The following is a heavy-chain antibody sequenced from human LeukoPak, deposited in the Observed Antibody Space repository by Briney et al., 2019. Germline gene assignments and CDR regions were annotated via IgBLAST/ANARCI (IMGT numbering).Heavy chain of an antibody. Sequence: TGGSLRLSCAASGFTFSSYAMSWVRQAPGKGLEWVSAISGSGGSTYYADSVKGRFTISRDNSKNTLYLQMNSLRAEDTAVYSCAKGSGSSGYYYRYYFDYWGQGTLVTVSS. CDR1: GFTFSSYA. V-gene: IGHV3-23*01. CDR2: ISGSGGST. CDR3: AKGSGSSGYYYRYYFDY. J-gene: IGHJ4*02. D-gene: IGHD3-22*01.